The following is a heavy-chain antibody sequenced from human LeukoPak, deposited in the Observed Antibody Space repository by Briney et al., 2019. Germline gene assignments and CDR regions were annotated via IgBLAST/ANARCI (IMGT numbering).Heavy chain of an antibody. J-gene: IGHJ4*02. V-gene: IGHV1-46*01. D-gene: IGHD3-9*01. CDR2: INPSGGST. CDR1: GYTFTSYY. Sequence: ASVKVSCKASGYTFTSYYMHWVRQAPGQGLEWMGIINPSGGSTSYAQKFQGRVTMTRDTSTGTVYMELSSLRSEDTAVYYCARDGEAHLYYDILTGYWDYFDYWGQGTLVTVSS. CDR3: ARDGEAHLYYDILTGYWDYFDY.